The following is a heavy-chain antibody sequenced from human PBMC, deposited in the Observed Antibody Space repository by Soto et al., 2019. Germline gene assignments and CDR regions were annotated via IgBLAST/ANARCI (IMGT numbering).Heavy chain of an antibody. CDR2: IKQDGSEK. D-gene: IGHD3-3*01. CDR3: ARDRYYDFWSVLNMDV. CDR1: GFTFSSYW. J-gene: IGHJ6*03. Sequence: GGSLRLSCAASGFTFSSYWMSWVRQAPGKGLEWVANIKQDGSEKYYVDSVKGRFTISRDNAKNSLYLQMNSLRAEDTAVYYCARDRYYDFWSVLNMDVWGKGTTVTVSS. V-gene: IGHV3-7*01.